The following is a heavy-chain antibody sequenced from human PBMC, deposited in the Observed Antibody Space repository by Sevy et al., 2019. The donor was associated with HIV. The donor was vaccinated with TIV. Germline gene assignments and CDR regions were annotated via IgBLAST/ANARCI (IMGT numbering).Heavy chain of an antibody. V-gene: IGHV4-30-4*01. CDR3: ARDLGAYGWTGWFDP. CDR2: IYYSGST. J-gene: IGHJ5*02. CDR1: GGSISSGDYY. Sequence: SETLSLTCTVSGGSISSGDYYWSWIRQPPGKGLEWIGYIYYSGSTYYNPSLKSRVTISVDTSKNQFSLKLSSVTAADTAVYYCARDLGAYGWTGWFDPWGQGTLVTVSS. D-gene: IGHD3-16*01.